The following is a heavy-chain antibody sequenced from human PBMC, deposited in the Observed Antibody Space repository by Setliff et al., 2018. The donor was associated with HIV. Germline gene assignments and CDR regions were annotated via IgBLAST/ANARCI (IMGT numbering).Heavy chain of an antibody. CDR1: GFTFSDYY. J-gene: IGHJ4*02. V-gene: IGHV1-69-2*01. CDR3: ASDQDFYGGGTPLDY. Sequence: VKVSCKASGFTFSDYYLHSVGQVPGKGLAWRGYFDPQDGETVYADKFQGRVTITADTSTDTANMELTSLRSEDTAVYYCASDQDFYGGGTPLDYWGQGTLVTV. D-gene: IGHD3-10*01. CDR2: FDPQDGET.